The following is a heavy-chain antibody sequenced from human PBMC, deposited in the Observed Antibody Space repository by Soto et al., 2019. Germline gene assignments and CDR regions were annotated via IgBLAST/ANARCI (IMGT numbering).Heavy chain of an antibody. Sequence: QVQLVQSGAEVKKPGSSAKVSCKASGGTFSSYAISWVRQAPGQGLEWMGGIIPIFGTANYAQKFQGRVTITADESTSTAYMELSSLRSEDTAVYYCASHPRSLVVTASDYWGQGTLVTVSS. D-gene: IGHD2-21*02. CDR1: GGTFSSYA. CDR2: IIPIFGTA. J-gene: IGHJ4*02. CDR3: ASHPRSLVVTASDY. V-gene: IGHV1-69*12.